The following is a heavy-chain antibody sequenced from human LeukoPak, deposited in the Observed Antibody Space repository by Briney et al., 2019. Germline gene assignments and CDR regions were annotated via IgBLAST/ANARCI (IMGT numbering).Heavy chain of an antibody. CDR2: IRSKANSYAT. V-gene: IGHV3-73*01. Sequence: GGSLRLSCAASGFTFSGSAMHWVRQASGKGLEWVGRIRSKANSYATAYAASVKGRFTISRDDSKNTAYLQMNSLKTEDTAVYYCTRRVAVAGFDWGQGTLVTVSS. D-gene: IGHD6-19*01. CDR1: GFTFSGSA. CDR3: TRRVAVAGFD. J-gene: IGHJ4*02.